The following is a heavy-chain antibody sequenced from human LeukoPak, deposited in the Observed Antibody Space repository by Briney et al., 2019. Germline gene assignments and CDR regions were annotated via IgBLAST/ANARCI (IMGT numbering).Heavy chain of an antibody. D-gene: IGHD3-22*01. CDR2: IYYSGGT. Sequence: SETLSLTCTVSGGSISNGGYYWSWIRQLPGKGLEWIVYIYYSGGTHYNPSLKSRVTMSVDTSKIQFSLKLSSVTAADTAVYYCARTYYYDSSGKGFDYWGQGTLVTVSS. CDR1: GGSISNGGYY. J-gene: IGHJ4*02. V-gene: IGHV4-31*03. CDR3: ARTYYYDSSGKGFDY.